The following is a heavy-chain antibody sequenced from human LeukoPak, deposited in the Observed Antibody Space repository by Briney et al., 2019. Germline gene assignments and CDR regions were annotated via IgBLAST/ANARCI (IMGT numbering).Heavy chain of an antibody. V-gene: IGHV3-49*04. CDR3: TRGQIQLWLYHGMDV. J-gene: IGHJ6*02. Sequence: GGSLRLSCTVSGFTFGDHAMSWVRQAPGKGLEWVGFIRSKTYGGTTEYAASVKGRFIISRDDSTSIAYLQMNSLKTEDTAVYYCTRGQIQLWLYHGMDVWGQGTTVTVSS. D-gene: IGHD5-18*01. CDR1: GFTFGDHA. CDR2: IRSKTYGGTT.